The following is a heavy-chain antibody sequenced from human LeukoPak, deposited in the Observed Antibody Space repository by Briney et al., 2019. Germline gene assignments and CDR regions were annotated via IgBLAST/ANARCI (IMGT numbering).Heavy chain of an antibody. D-gene: IGHD2-8*01. Sequence: SVKVCCKASGGTFSSYAISWVRPAPGQGLGWMGGIIPIFGTANYAQKFQGRVTITADESTSTAYMEPSSLRSEDTAVYYCARDRGGRTNGVCYQTWGQGTLVTVSS. CDR1: GGTFSSYA. CDR2: IIPIFGTA. CDR3: ARDRGGRTNGVCYQT. J-gene: IGHJ5*02. V-gene: IGHV1-69*01.